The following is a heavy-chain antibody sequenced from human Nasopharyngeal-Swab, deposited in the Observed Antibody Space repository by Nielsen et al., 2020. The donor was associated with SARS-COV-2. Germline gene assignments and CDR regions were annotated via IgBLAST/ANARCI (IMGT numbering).Heavy chain of an antibody. J-gene: IGHJ4*02. V-gene: IGHV3-9*01. CDR1: GFTFDDYA. D-gene: IGHD6-13*01. CDR2: ISWNSGRI. Sequence: GGSLSLSCAASGFTFDDYAMHWVRQAPGKGLEWVSVISWNSGRIGYADSVKGRFTISRDNAKNSLYLQMNSLRAEDTALYYCAKDIIPIAAAGYDYWGQGTLVTVSS. CDR3: AKDIIPIAAAGYDY.